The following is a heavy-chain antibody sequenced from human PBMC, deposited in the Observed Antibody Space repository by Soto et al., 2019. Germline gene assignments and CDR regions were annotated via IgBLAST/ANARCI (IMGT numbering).Heavy chain of an antibody. V-gene: IGHV1-8*02. D-gene: IGHD1-26*01. CDR1: GGTFSSYA. CDR2: MNPNSGNT. CDR3: ARALFGGSHY. J-gene: IGHJ4*02. Sequence: QVQLVQSGAEVKKPGSSVKVSCKASGGTFSSYAISWVRQAPGQGLEWMGGMNPNSGNTGYAQKFQGRVTMTRNISISSAYMELSSLRSEDTAVYYCARALFGGSHYWGQGTLVTVSS.